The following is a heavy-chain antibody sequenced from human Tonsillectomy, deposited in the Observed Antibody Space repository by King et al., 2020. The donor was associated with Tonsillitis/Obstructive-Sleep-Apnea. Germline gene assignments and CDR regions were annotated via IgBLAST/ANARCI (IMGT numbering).Heavy chain of an antibody. D-gene: IGHD3-3*01. CDR3: ARAHITIFGVVFDY. V-gene: IGHV4-39*01. Sequence: QLQESGPGLVKPSETLSLTCTVSGGSISSSSYYWGWIRQPPGKGLEWIGSIYYSGSTYYNPSLKSRVTLSVDTSKNQFSLKLSSVTAADTAVYYCARAHITIFGVVFDYWGQGTLVTVSS. J-gene: IGHJ4*02. CDR2: IYYSGST. CDR1: GGSISSSSYY.